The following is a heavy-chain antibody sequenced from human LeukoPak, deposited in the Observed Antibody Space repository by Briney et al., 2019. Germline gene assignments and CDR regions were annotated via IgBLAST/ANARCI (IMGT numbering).Heavy chain of an antibody. Sequence: PGGSLRLSCAASGFTFSSYAMHWVRQAPGKGLEWVAVISYDGSNKYYADSVKGRFTISRDNSKNTLYLQMNSLRAEDTAVYYCASDRYNWNHGAFDIWGQGTMVTVSS. J-gene: IGHJ3*02. CDR1: GFTFSSYA. CDR2: ISYDGSNK. D-gene: IGHD1-20*01. V-gene: IGHV3-30-3*01. CDR3: ASDRYNWNHGAFDI.